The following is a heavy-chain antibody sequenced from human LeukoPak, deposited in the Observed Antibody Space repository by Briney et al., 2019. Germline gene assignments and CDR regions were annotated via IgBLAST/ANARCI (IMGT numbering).Heavy chain of an antibody. V-gene: IGHV4-4*02. CDR1: GGSISSSNW. CDR2: IYHSGST. CDR3: ARDPYNWFDP. J-gene: IGHJ5*02. Sequence: SETLSLTCAVSGGSISSSNWWSWVRQPPGKGLEWIGEIYHSGSTNYNPSLKSRVTISVDTSKNQFSLKLSSVTAADTAVYYCARDPYNWFDPWGQGTLVTVSS.